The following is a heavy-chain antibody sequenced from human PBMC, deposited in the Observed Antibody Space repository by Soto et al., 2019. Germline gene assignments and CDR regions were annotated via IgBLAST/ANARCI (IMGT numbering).Heavy chain of an antibody. D-gene: IGHD2-2*01. Sequence: QLGGSLRLACAASGFIFSNSLMHWVRQAPGKGLEWVAVIWEDGSEEYYADSVKGRFTISRDNSRNTLYLQMDRLRVDDMAVYYCAREPEGYCSSTSCSHEMDYWGQGTLVTVSS. V-gene: IGHV3-33*01. CDR3: AREPEGYCSSTSCSHEMDY. J-gene: IGHJ4*02. CDR1: GFIFSNSL. CDR2: IWEDGSEE.